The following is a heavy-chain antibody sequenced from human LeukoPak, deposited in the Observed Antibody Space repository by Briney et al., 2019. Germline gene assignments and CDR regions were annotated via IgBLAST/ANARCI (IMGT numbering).Heavy chain of an antibody. CDR3: ARDFFDG. CDR1: GFTFSSYS. J-gene: IGHJ4*02. Sequence: GGSLRLSCAASGFTFSSYSMKWVRQAPGKGLEWLSYISYSSSIIFYADSVKGRFTISRDNARNSLYLQMNSLRAEDTAVYYCARDFFDGWGQGTLVTVSX. V-gene: IGHV3-48*01. CDR2: ISYSSSII.